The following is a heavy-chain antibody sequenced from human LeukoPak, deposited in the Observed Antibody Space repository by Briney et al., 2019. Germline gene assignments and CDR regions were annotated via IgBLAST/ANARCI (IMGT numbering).Heavy chain of an antibody. CDR1: DGSISSYY. CDR2: IRYSGST. J-gene: IGHJ6*03. CDR3: AREVVGRDYYDSSGYYPYYYYMDV. D-gene: IGHD3-22*01. V-gene: IGHV4-59*01. Sequence: SETLSLTCTVSDGSISSYYWSWIRQPPGKGLEWIGYIRYSGSTNYNPSLKSRVTISVDTSKNQFSLKLSSVTAADTAVYYCAREVVGRDYYDSSGYYPYYYYMDVWGKGTTVTVSS.